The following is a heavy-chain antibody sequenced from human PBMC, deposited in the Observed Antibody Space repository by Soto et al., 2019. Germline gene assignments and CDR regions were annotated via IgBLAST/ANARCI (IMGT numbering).Heavy chain of an antibody. CDR2: INPYSGGT. CDR3: ARPKYGEMSFDS. D-gene: IGHD2-21*01. CDR1: GYTFTDHY. J-gene: IGHJ4*02. Sequence: ASVKVSCKASGYTFTDHYIHWLRQAPGQSLEWMGWINPYSGGTHFARKFQDRVTMARDTSVSTAYMELSSLKSDDTAVYYCARPKYGEMSFDSGGKGLVVTVPS. V-gene: IGHV1-2*02.